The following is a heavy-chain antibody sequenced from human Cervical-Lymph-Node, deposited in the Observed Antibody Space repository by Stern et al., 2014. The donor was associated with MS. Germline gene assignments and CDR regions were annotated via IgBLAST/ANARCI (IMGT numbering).Heavy chain of an antibody. CDR3: ARAGYCSPSTCSDAFDI. V-gene: IGHV1-3*01. CDR2: INRTNGNT. D-gene: IGHD2-15*01. CDR1: GYSFTSHA. Sequence: VQLLQSGAEVKDPGASVKVSCKASGYSFTSHAMHWVRQAPGQTFEWMGWINRTNGNTKYSQKLQGRVTITRDKTTSTAYMELSSLTSEDTAVYYCARAGYCSPSTCSDAFDIWGQGTMVTVSS. J-gene: IGHJ3*02.